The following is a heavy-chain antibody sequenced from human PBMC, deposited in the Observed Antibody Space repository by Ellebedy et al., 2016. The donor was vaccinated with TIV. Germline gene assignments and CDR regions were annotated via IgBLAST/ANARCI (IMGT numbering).Heavy chain of an antibody. D-gene: IGHD4-17*01. Sequence: GESLKISXAASGFTFSSYGMHWVRQAPGKGLEWVAVIWYDGSNKYYADSVKGRFTISRDNSKNTLYLQMNSLRAEDTAVYYCARDFQTTTVTTPDIRYYYGMDVWGQGTTVTVSS. CDR3: ARDFQTTTVTTPDIRYYYGMDV. J-gene: IGHJ6*02. CDR2: IWYDGSNK. V-gene: IGHV3-33*01. CDR1: GFTFSSYG.